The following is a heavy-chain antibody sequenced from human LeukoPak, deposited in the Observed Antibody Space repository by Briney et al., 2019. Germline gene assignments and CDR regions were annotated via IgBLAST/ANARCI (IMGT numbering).Heavy chain of an antibody. Sequence: PSETLSLTCAVYGGSFSGYYWSWFRQPPGKGLEWIGEINHSGSTNYNPSLKSRVTISVDTSKNQFSLKLSSVTAADTAVYYCARGLKKRYSSGWYDAFDIWGQGTMVTVSS. D-gene: IGHD6-19*01. V-gene: IGHV4-34*01. J-gene: IGHJ3*02. CDR1: GGSFSGYY. CDR2: INHSGST. CDR3: ARGLKKRYSSGWYDAFDI.